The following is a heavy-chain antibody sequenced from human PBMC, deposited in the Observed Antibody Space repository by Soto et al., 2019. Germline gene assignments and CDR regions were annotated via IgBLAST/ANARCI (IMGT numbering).Heavy chain of an antibody. CDR1: GGSLSNYG. V-gene: IGHV1-69*12. J-gene: IGHJ6*01. CDR2: IIPVFGTP. CDR3: ARGDATKIVVTTYSAMDV. D-gene: IGHD3-22*01. Sequence: QVQLVQSGAEVKKPGSSVKVSCKASGGSLSNYGISWVRQAPGQGLEWMGAIIPVFGTPNYAQKFQDRVTSTAAESTTTVSMEVRSLTSEDTAVYYCARGDATKIVVTTYSAMDVWGQGTTVTVSS.